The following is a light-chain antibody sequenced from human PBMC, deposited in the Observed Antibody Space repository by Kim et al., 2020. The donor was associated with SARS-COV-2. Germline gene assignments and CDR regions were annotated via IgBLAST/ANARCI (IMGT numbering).Light chain of an antibody. J-gene: IGKJ2*01. Sequence: LTPRERATLYCKTSQKINSACLAWYLQSPGQAHRLLLYAASSRAPGIRDRFSGSGSGTDFTLTISRLEPEDFAVYYCQQYGASGYTFGKGTKVEIK. V-gene: IGKV3-20*01. CDR2: AAS. CDR3: QQYGASGYT. CDR1: QKINSAC.